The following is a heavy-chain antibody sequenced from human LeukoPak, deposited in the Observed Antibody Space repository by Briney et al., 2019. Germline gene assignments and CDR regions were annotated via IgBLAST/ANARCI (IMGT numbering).Heavy chain of an antibody. CDR3: ARDPVNYYGSGSYYNEDY. CDR1: GFTFSLYN. J-gene: IGHJ4*02. V-gene: IGHV3-48*04. Sequence: GGSLRLSCTASGFTFSLYNMNWVRQAPGKGLEWLSYISTTSTTIHYADSVRGRFTISRDNAKNSLYLQMNSLRAEDTAVYYCARDPVNYYGSGSYYNEDYWGQGTLVTVSS. D-gene: IGHD3-10*01. CDR2: ISTTSTTI.